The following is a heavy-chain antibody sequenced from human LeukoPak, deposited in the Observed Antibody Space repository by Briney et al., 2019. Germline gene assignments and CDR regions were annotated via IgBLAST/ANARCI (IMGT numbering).Heavy chain of an antibody. D-gene: IGHD3-9*01. V-gene: IGHV4-59*12. J-gene: IGHJ3*02. Sequence: SETLSLTCTVSGGSISSYYWSWIRQPRRKGLEWIGYIYYSGSTNYNPSLKSRVTISVDTSKNQFSLKLSSVTAADTAVYYCAVFETHAFDNWGQGTMVTVSS. CDR1: GGSISSYY. CDR3: AVFETHAFDN. CDR2: IYYSGST.